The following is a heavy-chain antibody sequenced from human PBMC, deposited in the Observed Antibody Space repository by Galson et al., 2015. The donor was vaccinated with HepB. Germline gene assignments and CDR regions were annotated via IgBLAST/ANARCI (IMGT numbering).Heavy chain of an antibody. J-gene: IGHJ6*02. CDR2: ISYDGSNK. D-gene: IGHD2-2*01. Sequence: SLRLSCAASGFTFSSYAMHWVRQAPGKGLEWVAVISYDGSNKYYADSVKGRFTISRDNSKNTLYLQMNSLRAEDTAVYHCASPVPTCSSTSCPYYYYYGMDVWGQGTTVTVSS. CDR3: ASPVPTCSSTSCPYYYYYGMDV. V-gene: IGHV3-30-3*01. CDR1: GFTFSSYA.